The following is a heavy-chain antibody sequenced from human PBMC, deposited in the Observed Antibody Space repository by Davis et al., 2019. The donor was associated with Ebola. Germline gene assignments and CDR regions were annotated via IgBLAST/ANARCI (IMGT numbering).Heavy chain of an antibody. CDR3: ARDHTVLYDAFDI. V-gene: IGHV3-33*01. CDR1: GFTFSSYG. CDR2: IWYDGSNK. J-gene: IGHJ3*02. D-gene: IGHD3-3*01. Sequence: GESLKISCAASGFTFSSYGMHWVRQAPGKGLEWVAVIWYDGSNKYYADSVKGRFTISRDNAKNSLYLQMNSLRDEDTAVYYCARDHTVLYDAFDIWGQGTMVTVS.